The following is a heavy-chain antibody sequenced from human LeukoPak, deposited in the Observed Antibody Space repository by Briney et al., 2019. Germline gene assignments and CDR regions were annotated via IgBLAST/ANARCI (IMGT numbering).Heavy chain of an antibody. D-gene: IGHD3-10*01. V-gene: IGHV4-59*01. Sequence: PSETLSLTCTVSGGSISSYYWNWIRQPPGKGLEWIGYIYSSGTTNYNPSLRSRVSMSVDTSKNQFSLRLSSVTAADTAVYYCARDSGTTGEVKFDPWGQGTLVTVSS. CDR3: ARDSGTTGEVKFDP. CDR2: IYSSGTT. J-gene: IGHJ5*02. CDR1: GGSISSYY.